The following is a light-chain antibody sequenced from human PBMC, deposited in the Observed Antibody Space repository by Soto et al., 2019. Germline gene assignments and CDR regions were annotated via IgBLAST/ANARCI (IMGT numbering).Light chain of an antibody. J-gene: IGLJ7*01. Sequence: QSALTQAASVSGSPGQSITICCTGASSDFGDHKSVSWYQHHPGKAPKLIIYEVNYRPSGVSSRFSGSRSGNTASLTISGLQAEDEAHYYCSSSTDTSILFGGGTQLTVL. V-gene: IGLV2-14*01. CDR1: SSDFGDHKS. CDR3: SSSTDTSIL. CDR2: EVN.